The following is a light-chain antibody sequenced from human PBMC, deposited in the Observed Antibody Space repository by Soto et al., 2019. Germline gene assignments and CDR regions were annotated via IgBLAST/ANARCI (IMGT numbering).Light chain of an antibody. CDR1: QSISSNS. Sequence: EIVLTQSPVTLSLSPGERATLSCRASQSISSNSLAWYQQKPGQAPRLLIYGASSRATGIPDRFSGSGSGTDFTLTINRLEPEDFAVYYCQQYGASLLTFGGGAKVEIK. J-gene: IGKJ4*01. CDR2: GAS. CDR3: QQYGASLLT. V-gene: IGKV3-20*01.